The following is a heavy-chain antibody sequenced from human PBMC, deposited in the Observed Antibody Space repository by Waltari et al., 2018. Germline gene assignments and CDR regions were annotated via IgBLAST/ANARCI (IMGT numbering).Heavy chain of an antibody. V-gene: IGHV4-31*02. CDR3: ARVAYSSSCDY. J-gene: IGHJ4*02. CDR2: GST. D-gene: IGHD6-13*01. Sequence: GSTYYNPSLKSRVTISVDTSKNQFSLKLSSVTAADTAVYYCARVAYSSSCDYWGQGTLVTVSS.